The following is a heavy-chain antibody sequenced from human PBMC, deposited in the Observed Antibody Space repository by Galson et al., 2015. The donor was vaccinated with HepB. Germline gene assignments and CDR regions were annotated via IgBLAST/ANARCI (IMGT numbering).Heavy chain of an antibody. CDR3: ATGGSYYDSDTYSPFDP. D-gene: IGHD3-10*01. V-gene: IGHV3-30-3*01. CDR2: ISYDGFNK. Sequence: SLRLSCAASGFTFSDHAMHWVRQAPGKGLEWVALISYDGFNKYSADSVKGRFTISRDNSRNTLYPQMNTLRAEDTAMYYCATGGSYYDSDTYSPFDPWGQGTLVTVSS. CDR1: GFTFSDHA. J-gene: IGHJ5*02.